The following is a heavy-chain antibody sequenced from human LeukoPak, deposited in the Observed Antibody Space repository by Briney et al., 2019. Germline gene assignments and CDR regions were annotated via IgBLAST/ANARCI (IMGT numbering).Heavy chain of an antibody. CDR3: ARGRTRASSSGWFDP. J-gene: IGHJ5*02. Sequence: ASVKVSCKASGYTFTGYYMHWVRQAPGQGLEWIGRINPNSGGTNYAQKFQGRVTMTRDTSISTAYMEQSTLRTDATAVHYCARGRTRASSSGWFDPWGQGTLVTVSS. CDR1: GYTFTGYY. V-gene: IGHV1-2*06. CDR2: INPNSGGT. D-gene: IGHD6-6*01.